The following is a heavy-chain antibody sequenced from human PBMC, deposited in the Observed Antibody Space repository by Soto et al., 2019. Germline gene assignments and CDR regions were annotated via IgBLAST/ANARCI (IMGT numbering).Heavy chain of an antibody. CDR3: ARNEVAYCAGECAGARY. V-gene: IGHV3-33*01. D-gene: IGHD2-21*01. J-gene: IGHJ4*02. Sequence: QVQLVESGGGVVQPGRSLRLSCAASGFTFSSYGMHWVRQAPGKGLEWVALIRYDGSNNYYADSVKGRFTISRDNSKNMLYLEMNSLRAEDTAVYYCARNEVAYCAGECAGARYWGQGTLVTVSS. CDR1: GFTFSSYG. CDR2: IRYDGSNN.